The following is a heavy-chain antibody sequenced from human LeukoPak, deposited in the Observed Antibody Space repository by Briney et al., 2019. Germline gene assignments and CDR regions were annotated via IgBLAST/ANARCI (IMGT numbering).Heavy chain of an antibody. D-gene: IGHD3-3*01. CDR2: IKQDGSEK. J-gene: IGHJ3*02. Sequence: GGSLRLSCAASGFTFSSYWMSWVRQAPGKGLEWVANIKQDGSEKYYMDSVKGRFTISRDNAKNSLYLQMNSLRAEDTAVYYCARGLGDDAFDIWGQGTMVTVSS. V-gene: IGHV3-7*01. CDR1: GFTFSSYW. CDR3: ARGLGDDAFDI.